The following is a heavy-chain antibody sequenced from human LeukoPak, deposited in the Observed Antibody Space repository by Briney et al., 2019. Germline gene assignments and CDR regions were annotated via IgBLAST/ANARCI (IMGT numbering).Heavy chain of an antibody. Sequence: HTGGSLRLFCAASGFTFSSYAMSWVHQAPPKGREWVSAISGSGGSTYYADSVKGRFTISRGNSKNTLYLQMNSLRAEDTAVYYCAKQCGGDCYGYYFDYWGQGTLVTVSS. D-gene: IGHD2-21*02. CDR3: AKQCGGDCYGYYFDY. J-gene: IGHJ4*02. V-gene: IGHV3-23*01. CDR1: GFTFSSYA. CDR2: ISGSGGST.